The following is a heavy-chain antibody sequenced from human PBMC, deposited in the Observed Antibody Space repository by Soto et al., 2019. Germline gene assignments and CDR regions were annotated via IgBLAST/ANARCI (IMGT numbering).Heavy chain of an antibody. J-gene: IGHJ4*02. D-gene: IGHD2-2*02. CDR1: GYTFTSYA. CDR3: AKDAVRYCISTSCYSFDY. CDR2: INAGNGNT. V-gene: IGHV1-3*01. Sequence: ASVKVSCKASGYTFTSYALHWVRQAPGQRLEWMGWINAGNGNTKYSQKFQGRVTITRDTSASTAYMELSSLRSEDTAVYYCAKDAVRYCISTSCYSFDYWGQGTLVTVSS.